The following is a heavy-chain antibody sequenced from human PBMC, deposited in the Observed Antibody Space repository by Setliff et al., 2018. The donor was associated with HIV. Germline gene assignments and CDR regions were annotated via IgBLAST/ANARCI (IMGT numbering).Heavy chain of an antibody. CDR3: ARASRGGYYGSSGYAY. J-gene: IGHJ4*02. Sequence: LSLTCTVSGDSISSSYYWTWIRQPPGKGLEWIGYIYTSGSTNYNPSLKSRVIISVDMSKNQFSLNLNSLRAEDTAVYYCARASRGGYYGSSGYAYWGQGTLVTVS. D-gene: IGHD3-22*01. V-gene: IGHV4-4*08. CDR2: IYTSGST. CDR1: GDSISSSYY.